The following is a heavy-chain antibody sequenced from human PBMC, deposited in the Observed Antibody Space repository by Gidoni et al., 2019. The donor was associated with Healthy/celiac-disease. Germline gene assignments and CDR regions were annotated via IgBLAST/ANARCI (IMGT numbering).Heavy chain of an antibody. V-gene: IGHV1-46*01. CDR2: INPSGGST. D-gene: IGHD2-15*01. CDR1: GYTFTSYY. J-gene: IGHJ6*02. CDR3: ARDLGYCSGGSCYFYYYYYGMDV. Sequence: QVQLVQSGAEVKKPGASVKVSCKASGYTFTSYYMHWVRQAPGQGLEWMGIINPSGGSTSYAQKFQGRVTMTRDTSTSTVYMELSSLRSEDTAVYYCARDLGYCSGGSCYFYYYYYGMDVWGQGTTVTVSS.